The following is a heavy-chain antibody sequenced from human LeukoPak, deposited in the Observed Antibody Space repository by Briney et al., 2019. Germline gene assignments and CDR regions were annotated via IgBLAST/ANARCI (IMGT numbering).Heavy chain of an antibody. CDR2: MYYTGST. Sequence: SETLSLTCTVSGDSISSSSYYWGWICQPPGKGLEWIGSMYYTGSTYYNPSLKSRVTISVDTSKNQFSLKLNSVTAADTAVYYCASIAVASYYFDYWGQGTLVPVSS. CDR1: GDSISSSSYY. V-gene: IGHV4-39*01. J-gene: IGHJ4*02. CDR3: ASIAVASYYFDY. D-gene: IGHD6-19*01.